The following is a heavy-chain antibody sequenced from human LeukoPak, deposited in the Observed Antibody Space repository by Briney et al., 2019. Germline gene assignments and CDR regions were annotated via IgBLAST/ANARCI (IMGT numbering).Heavy chain of an antibody. J-gene: IGHJ5*02. Sequence: SETLSLTCTVSGGSISSGDYYWSWIRQPPGKGLEWIGYIYYSGSTYYNPSLKSRVTISVDTSKNQFSLKLSSVTAADTAVYYCARDHPRSRSGVDPWGQGTLVTVSS. CDR1: GGSISSGDYY. D-gene: IGHD3-3*01. CDR3: ARDHPRSRSGVDP. CDR2: IYYSGST. V-gene: IGHV4-30-4*02.